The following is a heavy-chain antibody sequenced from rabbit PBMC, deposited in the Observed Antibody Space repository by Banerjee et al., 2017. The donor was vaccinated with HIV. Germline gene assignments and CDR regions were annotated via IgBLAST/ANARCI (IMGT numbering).Heavy chain of an antibody. Sequence: QEQLEESGGGLVKPEGSLTLTCKASGFSFSYNYYMCWVRQAPGKGLEWIACINTGSGSALYASWVNGRFTISRSTSLNTVDLKMTSLTAADTATYFCARGPGSSRYFNLWGQGTLVTVS. CDR1: GFSFSYNYY. V-gene: IGHV1S43*01. D-gene: IGHD8-1*01. J-gene: IGHJ4*01. CDR2: INTGSGSA. CDR3: ARGPGSSRYFNL.